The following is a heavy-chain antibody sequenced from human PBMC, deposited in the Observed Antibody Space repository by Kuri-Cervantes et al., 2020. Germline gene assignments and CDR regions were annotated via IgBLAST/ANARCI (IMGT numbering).Heavy chain of an antibody. CDR3: TTENRWLRSPPYYYYYGMDV. V-gene: IGHV3-15*01. CDR2: IKSKTDGGTT. CDR1: GFTFSNAW. Sequence: GGSLRLSCAASGFTFSNAWMSWVRQAPGKGLEWVGRIKSKTDGGTTDYAAPVKGRFTISRDDSKNTLYPQMNSLKTEDTAVYYCTTENRWLRSPPYYYYYGMDVWGQGTTVTVSS. J-gene: IGHJ6*02. D-gene: IGHD5-12*01.